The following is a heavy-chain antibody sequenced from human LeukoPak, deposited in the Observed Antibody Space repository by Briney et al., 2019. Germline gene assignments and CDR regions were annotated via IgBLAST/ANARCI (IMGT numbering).Heavy chain of an antibody. D-gene: IGHD6-19*01. CDR1: GFTFSSYA. J-gene: IGHJ4*02. CDR3: ARGSSGWLHFDY. Sequence: GGSLRLSCAASGFTFSSYAMHWVRQAPGKGLEYVSAISSNGGSTYYANSVKGRFTISRDNSKNTLYLQMGSLRAEDMAVYYCARGSSGWLHFDYWGQGTLVTVSS. CDR2: ISSNGGST. V-gene: IGHV3-64*01.